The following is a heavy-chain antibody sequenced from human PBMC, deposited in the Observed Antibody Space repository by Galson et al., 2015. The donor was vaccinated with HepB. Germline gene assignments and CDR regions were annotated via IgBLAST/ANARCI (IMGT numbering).Heavy chain of an antibody. CDR1: GGSISSGGYS. Sequence: LSLTCAVSGGSISSGGYSWSWIRQPPGKGLEWIGYIYYSGSTYYNPSLKSRVTISVDTSKNQFSLKLSSVTAADTAVYYCARVRLAYYYYGMDVWGQGTTVTVSS. CDR2: IYYSGST. D-gene: IGHD3-22*01. J-gene: IGHJ6*02. V-gene: IGHV4-30-4*07. CDR3: ARVRLAYYYYGMDV.